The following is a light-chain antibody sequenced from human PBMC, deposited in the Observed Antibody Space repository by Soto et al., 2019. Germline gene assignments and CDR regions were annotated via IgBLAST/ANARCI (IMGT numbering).Light chain of an antibody. CDR2: GAS. V-gene: IGKV3-15*01. J-gene: IGKJ1*01. CDR3: QQYNQWPRGT. Sequence: EIVMTQSPATLSVSPGERATLSCRASQSVSSNLAWYQQKPGQAPRLLIYGASTRATGIPGRFSGSGSGTEFTLTISSLQSEDFAVYYCQQYNQWPRGTFGQGTKVEI. CDR1: QSVSSN.